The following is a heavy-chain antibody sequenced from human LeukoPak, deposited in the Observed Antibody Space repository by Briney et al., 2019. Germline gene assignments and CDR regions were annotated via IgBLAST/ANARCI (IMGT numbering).Heavy chain of an antibody. CDR3: AKASVWTMVRVVSYFDE. CDR2: ISGSGDNT. D-gene: IGHD3-10*01. Sequence: GGSLRLSCAASGFTFSSYGMTWVRQAPGKGLEWVSGISGSGDNTWYADSVKGRFTTSRDNSKKTLDLQMHSLRAEDTAVYYCAKASVWTMVRVVSYFDEWGQGIQVTVSS. V-gene: IGHV3-23*01. J-gene: IGHJ4*02. CDR1: GFTFSSYG.